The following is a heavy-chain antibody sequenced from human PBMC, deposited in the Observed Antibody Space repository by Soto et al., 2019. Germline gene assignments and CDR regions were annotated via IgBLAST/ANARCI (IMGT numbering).Heavy chain of an antibody. J-gene: IGHJ4*02. CDR3: ARDRVSPVTTQTELIDY. D-gene: IGHD4-17*01. V-gene: IGHV3-11*01. CDR1: GFTFSDYY. Sequence: GGSLRLSCAASGFTFSDYYMSWIRQAPGKGLEWVSYISSSGSTIYYADSVKGRFTISRDNAKNSLYLQMNSLRAEDTAVYYCARDRVSPVTTQTELIDYWGQGTLVTVSS. CDR2: ISSSGSTI.